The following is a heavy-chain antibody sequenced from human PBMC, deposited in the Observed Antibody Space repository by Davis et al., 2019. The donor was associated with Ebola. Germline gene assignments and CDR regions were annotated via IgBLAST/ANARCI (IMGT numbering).Heavy chain of an antibody. D-gene: IGHD1-1*01. CDR1: GFTFSNAW. V-gene: IGHV3-23*01. CDR2: ISGSGDGT. Sequence: GESLKISCAASGFTFSNAWMNWVRQAPGKGLEWVSAISGSGDGTYYVDSVKGRFTISRDNSKNTLYLQMNSLRAEDTALYYCAKSAGTPGWFGPWGQGTLVTVSS. J-gene: IGHJ5*02. CDR3: AKSAGTPGWFGP.